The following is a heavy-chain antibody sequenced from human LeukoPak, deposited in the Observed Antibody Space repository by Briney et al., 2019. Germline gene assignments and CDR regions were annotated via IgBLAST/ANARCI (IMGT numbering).Heavy chain of an antibody. J-gene: IGHJ6*02. CDR3: ARGYTAMSRNYYYGMDV. CDR1: GGSISSYY. CDR2: VYDSGAT. Sequence: SETLSLTCTVSGGSISSYYWSWIRQPPGKGLEWIGYVYDSGATNYNPSLKSRLTISVDTSKNQFSLKLRSVTAADTAVYYCARGYTAMSRNYYYGMDVWGQGTTVTVSS. V-gene: IGHV4-59*01. D-gene: IGHD5-18*01.